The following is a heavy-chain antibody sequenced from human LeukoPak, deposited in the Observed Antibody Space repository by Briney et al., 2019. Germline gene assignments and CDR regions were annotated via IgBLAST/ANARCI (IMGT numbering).Heavy chain of an antibody. J-gene: IGHJ4*02. D-gene: IGHD4-11*01. V-gene: IGHV4-39*01. CDR3: ARHPSSLHLAGIDY. CDR1: GGSISSSSYY. CDR2: IYYSGST. Sequence: PSETLSLTCTVSGGSISSSSYYWGWIRQPPGKGLEWIGSIYYSGSTYYNPSLKSRVTISVDTSKNQFSLKLSSVTAADTAVYYCARHPSSLHLAGIDYWGQGTLVTVSS.